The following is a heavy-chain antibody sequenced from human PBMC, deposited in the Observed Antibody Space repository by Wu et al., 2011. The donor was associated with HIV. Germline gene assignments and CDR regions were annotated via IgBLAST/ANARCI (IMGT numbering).Heavy chain of an antibody. CDR2: INPNSGGT. CDR3: ARDGWELPGEDFYYGLDV. D-gene: IGHD1-26*01. V-gene: IGHV1-2*02. CDR1: GYTFTGYY. J-gene: IGHJ6*02. Sequence: QVQLVQSGAEVKKPGASVRVSCKTSGYTFTGYYIHWVRQAPGQGLEWMGWINPNSGGTNYAQKFQGRVTMTRDTSISTAYMELSRLRSDDTAVYYCARDGWELPGEDFYYGLDVWGQGTTVTVSS.